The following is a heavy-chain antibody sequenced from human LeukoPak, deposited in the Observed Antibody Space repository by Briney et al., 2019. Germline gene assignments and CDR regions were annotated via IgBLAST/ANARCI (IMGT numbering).Heavy chain of an antibody. J-gene: IGHJ4*02. V-gene: IGHV3-30-3*01. Sequence: GGSLRLSCAASGFTFSSYAMSWVRQAPGKGLEWVAVISYDGSNKYYADSVKGRFTISRDNSKNTLYLQMNSLRAEDTAVYYSARGPYGSYYYWGQGTLVTVSS. CDR2: ISYDGSNK. CDR1: GFTFSSYA. CDR3: ARGPYGSYYY. D-gene: IGHD1-26*01.